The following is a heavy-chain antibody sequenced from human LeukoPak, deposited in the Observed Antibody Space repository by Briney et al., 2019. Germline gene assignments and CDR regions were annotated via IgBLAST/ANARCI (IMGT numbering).Heavy chain of an antibody. V-gene: IGHV1-69*13. Sequence: VRVSCPAVGATVSSSAISSGREAPGHGVGWMGGIIPLFVITDSAQKFRGRVTISAAESTSTAYMGLSRLRSGDTGAYYCERGVGPDVMFTPFDYWGQGTLVTVSS. CDR2: IIPLFVIT. D-gene: IGHD2-15*01. J-gene: IGHJ4*02. CDR1: GATVSSSA. CDR3: ERGVGPDVMFTPFDY.